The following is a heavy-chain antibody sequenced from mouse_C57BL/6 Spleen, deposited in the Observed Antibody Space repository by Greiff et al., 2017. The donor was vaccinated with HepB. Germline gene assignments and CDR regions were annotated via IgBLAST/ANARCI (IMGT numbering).Heavy chain of an antibody. CDR2: INPNNGGT. D-gene: IGHD2-12*01. J-gene: IGHJ3*01. CDR1: GYTFTDYN. Sequence: VQLQQSGPELVKPGASVKIPCKASGYTFTDYNMDWVKQSHGKSLEWIGDINPNNGGTIYNQKFKGKATLTVDKSSSTAYMELRSLTSEDTAVYYCARPSYDAWFAYWGQGTLVTVSA. CDR3: ARPSYDAWFAY. V-gene: IGHV1-18*01.